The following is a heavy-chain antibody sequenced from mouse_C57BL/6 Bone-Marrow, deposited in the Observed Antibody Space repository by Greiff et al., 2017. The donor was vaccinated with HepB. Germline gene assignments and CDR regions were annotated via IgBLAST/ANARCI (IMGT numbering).Heavy chain of an antibody. CDR1: GYTFTSYW. Sequence: QVQLQQPGAELVKPGASVKMSCKASGYTFTSYWITWVKQRPGQGLEWIGDIYPGSGSTNYNEKFKSKATLTADKSSSTAYMQFSSLTSEDSAIYYCARRGAYYGNYDAMDYWGQGTSVTVSS. CDR3: ARRGAYYGNYDAMDY. CDR2: IYPGSGST. V-gene: IGHV1-55*01. J-gene: IGHJ4*01. D-gene: IGHD2-10*01.